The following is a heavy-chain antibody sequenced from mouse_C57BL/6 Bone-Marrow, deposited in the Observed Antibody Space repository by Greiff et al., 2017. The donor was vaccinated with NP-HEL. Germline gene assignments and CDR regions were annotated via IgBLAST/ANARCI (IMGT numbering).Heavy chain of an antibody. D-gene: IGHD1-1*01. CDR1: GFTFSSYA. J-gene: IGHJ1*03. CDR3: TRGGGTTVVAHWYFDV. V-gene: IGHV5-9-1*02. Sequence: EVQRVESGEGLVKPGGSLKLSCAASGFTFSSYAMSWVRQTPEKRLEWVAYISSGGDYIYYADTVKGRFTISRDNARNTLYLQMSSLKSEDTAMYYCTRGGGTTVVAHWYFDVWGTGTTVTVSS. CDR2: ISSGGDYI.